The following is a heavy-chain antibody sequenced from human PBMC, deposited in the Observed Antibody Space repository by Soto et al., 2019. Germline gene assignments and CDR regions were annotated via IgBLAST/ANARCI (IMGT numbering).Heavy chain of an antibody. Sequence: QVQLVQSGAEVKKPGSSVKVSCKASGGTFSSYAISWVRQAPGQGLEWLGGIIPIFGTANYAQKFQGRVTITADESTSTAYRELSSLRSEDTAVYYCARDDTDPHYYYYYGMDVCGQGTTVTVS. CDR3: ARDDTDPHYYYYYGMDV. CDR2: IIPIFGTA. D-gene: IGHD3-9*01. V-gene: IGHV1-69*01. J-gene: IGHJ6*02. CDR1: GGTFSSYA.